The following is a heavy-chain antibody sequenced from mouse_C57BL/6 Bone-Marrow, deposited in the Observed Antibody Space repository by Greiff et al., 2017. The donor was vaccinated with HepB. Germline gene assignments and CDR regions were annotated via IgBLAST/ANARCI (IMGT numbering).Heavy chain of an antibody. CDR3: ARPARGDY. CDR2: ISSGSSTI. V-gene: IGHV5-17*01. CDR1: GFPFSDYG. Sequence: EVQRVESGGGLVKPGGSLKLSCAASGFPFSDYGMHWVRQAPEKGLEWVAYISSGSSTIYYADKVKGRFTISRDNAKNTLFLQMTSLRSEDTAMYYCARPARGDYWGQGTSVTVSS. J-gene: IGHJ4*01.